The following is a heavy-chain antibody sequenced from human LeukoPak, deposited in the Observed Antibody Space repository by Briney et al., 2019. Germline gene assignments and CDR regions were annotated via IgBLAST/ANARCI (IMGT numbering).Heavy chain of an antibody. CDR3: AKDTVPYGDSAYSRVNGPLDY. Sequence: PGRSLRLSCAASGFTFSSYGMHWVRQAPGKGLEWVAVIWYDGSNKYYADSVKGRFTISRDNSKNTLYLQMNSLRAEDTAMYYCAKDTVPYGDSAYSRVNGPLDYWGLGTVVTVSS. D-gene: IGHD4-17*01. J-gene: IGHJ4*02. CDR1: GFTFSSYG. V-gene: IGHV3-33*06. CDR2: IWYDGSNK.